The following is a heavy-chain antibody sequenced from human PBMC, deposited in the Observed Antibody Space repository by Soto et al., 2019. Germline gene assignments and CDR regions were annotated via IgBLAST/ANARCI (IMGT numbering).Heavy chain of an antibody. CDR3: ANSGGIAVAGTPAFDI. J-gene: IGHJ3*02. CDR2: IYSGGST. V-gene: IGHV3-53*01. D-gene: IGHD6-19*01. CDR1: GFTVSSNY. Sequence: GGSLRLSCAASGFTVSSNYMSWVRQAPGKGLEWVSVIYSGGSTYYADSVKGRFTISRDNSKNTLYLQMNSLRAEDTAVYYCANSGGIAVAGTPAFDIWGQGTMVTVSS.